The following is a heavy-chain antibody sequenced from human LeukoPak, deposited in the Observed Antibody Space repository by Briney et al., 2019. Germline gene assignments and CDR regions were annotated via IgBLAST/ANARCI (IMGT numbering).Heavy chain of an antibody. D-gene: IGHD6-13*01. J-gene: IGHJ4*02. Sequence: GGSLRLSCAASGFTFSSYGRHWVRQAPGKGLEWVAVISYDGSNKYYADSVKGRFTISRDNSKNTLYLQMNSLRAEDTAVYYCAKDHSSSWPELSYWGQGTLVTVSS. CDR3: AKDHSSSWPELSY. CDR2: ISYDGSNK. CDR1: GFTFSSYG. V-gene: IGHV3-30*18.